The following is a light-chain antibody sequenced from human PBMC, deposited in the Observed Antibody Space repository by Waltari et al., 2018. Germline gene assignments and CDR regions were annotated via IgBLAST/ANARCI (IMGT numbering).Light chain of an antibody. Sequence: EIVLTQSPGTLSLSPGERATLSCRASQSVHKNYLAWYQQRPGQAPRLLIHDASIRATGIPDRFSGSGSETDITLTITRLEPGDFAMYYCQQYGTSPYTFGQGTNLEI. CDR2: DAS. V-gene: IGKV3-20*01. CDR1: QSVHKNY. J-gene: IGKJ2*01. CDR3: QQYGTSPYT.